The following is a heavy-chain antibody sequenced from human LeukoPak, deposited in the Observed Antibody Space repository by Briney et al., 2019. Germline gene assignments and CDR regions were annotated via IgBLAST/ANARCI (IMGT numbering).Heavy chain of an antibody. J-gene: IGHJ4*02. CDR3: ARDRDCSSTSCYHGYFDY. CDR2: IYYSGST. CDR1: GGSISSYY. D-gene: IGHD2-2*01. Sequence: PSETLSLTCTVSGGSISSYYWSWLRQPPGKGLEWIGYIYYSGSTNYNPSLKSRVTISVDTSKNQFSLKLSSVTAADTAVYYCARDRDCSSTSCYHGYFDYWGQGTLVTVSS. V-gene: IGHV4-59*01.